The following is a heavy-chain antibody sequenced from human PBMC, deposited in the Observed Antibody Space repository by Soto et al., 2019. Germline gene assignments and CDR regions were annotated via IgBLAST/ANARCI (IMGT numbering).Heavy chain of an antibody. V-gene: IGHV1-46*01. CDR1: GYTFTSYY. Sequence: ASVKVSCKASGYTFTSYYMHWVRQAPGQGLEWMGIINPSGGSTSYAQKFQGRVAMTRDTSTSTVYMELSSLRSEDTAVYYCARDRSEYQDIVVVPAAAPTYYFDYWGQGTLVTVSS. D-gene: IGHD2-2*01. CDR2: INPSGGST. CDR3: ARDRSEYQDIVVVPAAAPTYYFDY. J-gene: IGHJ4*02.